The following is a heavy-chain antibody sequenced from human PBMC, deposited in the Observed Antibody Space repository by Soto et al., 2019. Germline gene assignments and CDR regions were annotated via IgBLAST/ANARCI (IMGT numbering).Heavy chain of an antibody. Sequence: TGGSLRLSCAASGFAFSAYAMTWVRQAPGKGLEWVSDISDSDGGTRYADSVKGRFTISRDNAKNTLYLQMDRLRVEDAAVYYCAKGRTFFDFWGQGTLVTVSS. CDR2: ISDSDGGT. CDR3: AKGRTFFDF. V-gene: IGHV3-23*01. J-gene: IGHJ4*02. CDR1: GFAFSAYA.